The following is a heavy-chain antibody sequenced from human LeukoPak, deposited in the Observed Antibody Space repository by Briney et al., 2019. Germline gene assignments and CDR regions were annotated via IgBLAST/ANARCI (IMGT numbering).Heavy chain of an antibody. CDR3: ARVDYGGNSEGYYYYMDV. Sequence: SETLSLTCTVSGGSISSSSYYWSWIRQPPGKGLEWIGYIYYSGSTNYNPSLKSRVTISVDTSKNQFSLKLSSVTAADTAVYYCARVDYGGNSEGYYYYMDVWGKGTTVTVSS. CDR1: GGSISSSSYY. D-gene: IGHD4-23*01. V-gene: IGHV4-61*01. J-gene: IGHJ6*03. CDR2: IYYSGST.